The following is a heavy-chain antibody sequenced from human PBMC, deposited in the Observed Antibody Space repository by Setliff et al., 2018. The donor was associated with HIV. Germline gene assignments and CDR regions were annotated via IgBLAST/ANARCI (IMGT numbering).Heavy chain of an antibody. CDR2: IYPDDSDT. V-gene: IGHV5-51*01. D-gene: IGHD3-10*01. CDR1: GTSFTTYW. J-gene: IGHJ3*02. CDR3: ARHLRETYYYGSGSPGVAFDI. Sequence: GESLKISCKGSGTSFTTYWIDWVRQMPGKGLEWMGIIYPDDSDTRYNTSFQGQVTISADKSINTAYLQWSSLRASDTAMYYCARHLRETYYYGSGSPGVAFDIWGQGTMVTVSS.